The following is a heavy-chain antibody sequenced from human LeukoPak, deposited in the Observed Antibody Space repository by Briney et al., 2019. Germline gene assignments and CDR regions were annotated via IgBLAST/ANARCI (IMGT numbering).Heavy chain of an antibody. V-gene: IGHV4-39*01. CDR1: GGSISSGTYY. CDR3: ARPAYRGSYYDAFDI. J-gene: IGHJ3*02. Sequence: SETLSLTCIVSGGSISSGTYYWGWIRQPPGKGLEWIGSIYYSGSTYYNPSLKSRVTISVDTSKNQFSLKLNSVTAADTAVYYCARPAYRGSYYDAFDIWGQGTMVTVSS. D-gene: IGHD1-26*01. CDR2: IYYSGST.